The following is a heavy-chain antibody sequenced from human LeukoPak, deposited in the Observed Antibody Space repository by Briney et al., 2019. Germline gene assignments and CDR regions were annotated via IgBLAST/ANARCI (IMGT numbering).Heavy chain of an antibody. CDR1: GFTSSTYA. J-gene: IGHJ4*02. CDR3: AKDGAYCGGDCPGPYYFDY. D-gene: IGHD2-21*02. V-gene: IGHV3-23*01. Sequence: GGSLRLSCAASGFTSSTYAMSWGRQAPGKGLEWVSGISGSGGRTYYADSVKGRFTISRDNSKNTLYLQMNSLRAGDTAVYYCAKDGAYCGGDCPGPYYFDYWGQGTLVTVSS. CDR2: ISGSGGRT.